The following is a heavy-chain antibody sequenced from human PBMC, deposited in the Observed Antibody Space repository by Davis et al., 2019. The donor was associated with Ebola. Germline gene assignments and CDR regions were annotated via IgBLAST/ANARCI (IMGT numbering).Heavy chain of an antibody. V-gene: IGHV3-53*01. Sequence: PGGSLRLSCAASEFDVNTNHMTWVRQAPGQGLEWVSFLDNTGKTYYADSVKGRFTISRDNSRNTVYLHMLSLRAEDTAVYYCAGEDDYSNDYWGQGTLVTVSP. CDR1: EFDVNTNH. CDR2: LDNTGKT. D-gene: IGHD4-11*01. J-gene: IGHJ4*02. CDR3: AGEDDYSNDY.